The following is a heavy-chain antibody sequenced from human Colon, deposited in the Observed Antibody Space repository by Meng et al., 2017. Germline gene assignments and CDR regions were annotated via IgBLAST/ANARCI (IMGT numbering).Heavy chain of an antibody. D-gene: IGHD3-10*01. Sequence: SETLSLTCNVSGFSISSGYCWGWIRQPPGKGLEWIGSICHSGSTSNNPSLKSRVTMSLDRSKNQFSLRLSSLTAAETAVYYCGRSGNYRVDYWGQGSLVTVSS. V-gene: IGHV4-38-2*02. J-gene: IGHJ4*02. CDR3: GRSGNYRVDY. CDR1: GFSISSGYC. CDR2: ICHSGST.